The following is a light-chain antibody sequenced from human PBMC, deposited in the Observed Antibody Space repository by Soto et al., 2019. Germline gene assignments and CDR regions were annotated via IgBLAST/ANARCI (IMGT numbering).Light chain of an antibody. Sequence: EMVLTQSPGTRSLSPGERATLSCMASQSVSSSYLAWYQQKPGQAPRLLIYGASNRATGIPDRFSGSGSGTDFTLTISRLETEDFAVYYCQQYGSSGTFGQGTKVDI. J-gene: IGKJ1*01. CDR1: QSVSSSY. V-gene: IGKV3-20*01. CDR3: QQYGSSGT. CDR2: GAS.